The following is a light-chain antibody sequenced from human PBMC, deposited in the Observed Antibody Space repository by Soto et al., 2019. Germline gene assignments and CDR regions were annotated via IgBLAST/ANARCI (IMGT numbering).Light chain of an antibody. CDR3: QTYDTSLSSYV. Sequence: QSVLTQPPSVSGAPGQRGTISCIGSSSNFGAGYDVQWYQQLPGTAPKFLINGDNIRSSGVPDRFSGSKSGTSGSLAITGLQAEDEADYYCQTYDTSLSSYVFGTGTKVTVL. V-gene: IGLV1-40*01. CDR1: SSNFGAGYD. CDR2: GDN. J-gene: IGLJ1*01.